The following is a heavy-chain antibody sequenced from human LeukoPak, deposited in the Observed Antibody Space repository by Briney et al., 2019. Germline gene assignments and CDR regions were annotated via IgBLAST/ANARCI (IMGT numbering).Heavy chain of an antibody. CDR1: GESFSGYF. CDR2: INHSGYT. CDR3: ARRPYHYDIIGPI. D-gene: IGHD3-22*01. Sequence: SETLSPTCAVYGESFSGYFWSWIRQPPGKGLEWIGEINHSGYTNYNPSLKSRVTISVDTSKKQFSLRLNSVTAADTAVYYCARRPYHYDIIGPIWGRGTMVTVSS. V-gene: IGHV4-34*01. J-gene: IGHJ3*02.